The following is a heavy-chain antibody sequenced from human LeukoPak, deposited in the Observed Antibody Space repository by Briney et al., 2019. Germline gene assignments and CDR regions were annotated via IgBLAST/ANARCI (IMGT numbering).Heavy chain of an antibody. CDR3: ANGIAVAGLTEVYYYYGMDV. Sequence: GGSLRLSCAASGFTFSSYAMSWVRQAPGKGLEWVSAISGSGGSTYYADSVKGRFTISRDNSKNTLYLQMNGLRAEDTAVYYCANGIAVAGLTEVYYYYGMDVWGQGTTVTVSS. J-gene: IGHJ6*02. V-gene: IGHV3-23*01. D-gene: IGHD6-19*01. CDR2: ISGSGGST. CDR1: GFTFSSYA.